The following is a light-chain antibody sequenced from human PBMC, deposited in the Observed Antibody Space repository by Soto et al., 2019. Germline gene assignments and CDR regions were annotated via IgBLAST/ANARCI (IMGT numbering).Light chain of an antibody. CDR3: QHYKSYPWT. Sequence: DIQMTQSPSTLSASIGDRVTITCRASQTINNWLAWYQQKPGKAPNLLIYHASNLETGVPSRFSGSAFGTEFNLTISSLQPDDFATYYCQHYKSYPWTFGQGTKVEIK. J-gene: IGKJ1*01. CDR1: QTINNW. CDR2: HAS. V-gene: IGKV1-5*01.